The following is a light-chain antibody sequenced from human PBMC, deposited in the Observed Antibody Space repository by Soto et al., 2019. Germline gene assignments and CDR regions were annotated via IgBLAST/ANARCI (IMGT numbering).Light chain of an antibody. CDR3: QHFDNDSTST. CDR1: QSGTSG. V-gene: IGKV1-5*03. CDR2: KAS. Sequence: DIQMTQSPSTLSAAVGDRVTITCRTSQSGTSGLAWYQQKPGKVPKLLIFKASTLESGVPSRFSGSGSGTEFTLTISSLQPEDFATYFCQHFDNDSTSTFGQGTKVEIK. J-gene: IGKJ1*01.